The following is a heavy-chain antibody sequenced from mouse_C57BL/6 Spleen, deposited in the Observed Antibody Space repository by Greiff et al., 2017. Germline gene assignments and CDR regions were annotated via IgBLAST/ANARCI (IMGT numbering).Heavy chain of an antibody. V-gene: IGHV1-81*01. J-gene: IGHJ4*01. CDR3: ARGAVGSQYYYAMDY. Sequence: QVQLQQSGAELARPGASVKLSCKASGYTFTSYGISWVKQRTGQGLEWIGEIYPRSGNTYYNEKFKGKATLTADKSSSTAYMELRSLTSEDSAVYFCARGAVGSQYYYAMDYWGQGTSVTVSS. D-gene: IGHD1-1*02. CDR1: GYTFTSYG. CDR2: IYPRSGNT.